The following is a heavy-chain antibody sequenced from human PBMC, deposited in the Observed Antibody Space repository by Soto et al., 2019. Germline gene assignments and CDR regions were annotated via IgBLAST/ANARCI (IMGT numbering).Heavy chain of an antibody. Sequence: GSLRLSCAASGFTFSSYDMHWVRQATGKGLEWVSAIGTAGDTYYPGSVKGRFTISRENAKNSLYLQMNSLRAEDTAVYYCARGLSGSYLPGYWGQGTLVTVSS. V-gene: IGHV3-13*01. D-gene: IGHD1-26*01. CDR3: ARGLSGSYLPGY. CDR1: GFTFSSYD. CDR2: IGTAGDT. J-gene: IGHJ4*02.